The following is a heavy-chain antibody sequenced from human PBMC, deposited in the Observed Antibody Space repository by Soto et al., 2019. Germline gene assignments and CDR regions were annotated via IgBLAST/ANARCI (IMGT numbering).Heavy chain of an antibody. CDR1: GFSLSTSGVG. D-gene: IGHD1-1*01. CDR2: IYWNDDQ. V-gene: IGHV2-5*01. Sequence: SGPTLVKPSQTLTLTCTFSGFSLSTSGVGVSWIRQPPGKALEWLGLIYWNDDQRYRPSLRHRLTITKDTSRNQVVLTMTNMDPLDTATYYCARRILAHNDDPNWVNFDYWGHGTLVTVSS. CDR3: ARRILAHNDDPNWVNFDY. J-gene: IGHJ4*01.